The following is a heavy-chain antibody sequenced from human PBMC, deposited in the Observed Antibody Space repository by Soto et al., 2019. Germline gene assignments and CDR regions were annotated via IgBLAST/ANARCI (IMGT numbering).Heavy chain of an antibody. CDR3: ARGRTVSSIGPLLV. D-gene: IGHD1-1*01. J-gene: IGHJ1*01. V-gene: IGHV1-18*01. CDR1: GYTFSNYG. CDR2: ISLYSDGT. Sequence: QVQLVQSGGEVKRPGASVKVSCKTSGYTFSNYGITWVRQAPGQPLEWLGWISLYSDGTNYAQKFQGRVSMTTDTSTTTAYMELRSLRSDDTAVYYCARGRTVSSIGPLLVWGQGTLVSVSS.